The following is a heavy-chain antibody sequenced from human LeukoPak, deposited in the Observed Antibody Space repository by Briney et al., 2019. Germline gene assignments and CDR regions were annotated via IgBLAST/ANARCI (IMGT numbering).Heavy chain of an antibody. CDR2: ISSSSYI. D-gene: IGHD3-22*01. J-gene: IGHJ3*02. V-gene: IGHV3-21*01. Sequence: NTGGSLRLSCAASGFTFSSYSMNWVRQAPGKGLEWVSSISSSSYIYYADSVKGRFTISRDNAKNSLYLQMNSLRAEDTAEYYCARDDITTGAFDIWGQGTMVTVSS. CDR1: GFTFSSYS. CDR3: ARDDITTGAFDI.